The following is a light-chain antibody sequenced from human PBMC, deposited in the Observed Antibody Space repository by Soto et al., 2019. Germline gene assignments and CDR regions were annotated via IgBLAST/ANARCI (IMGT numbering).Light chain of an antibody. Sequence: QSALTQPASVSGSPGQSITISCTGTSSDVGNYDLVSWYQQLPGKAPKFILYEGSKRPSGVSNRFSGSKSGNTASLTISGLQAEDEADYYCCSYAGSSTYGFGTGTKVTGL. V-gene: IGLV2-23*01. CDR1: SSDVGNYDL. J-gene: IGLJ1*01. CDR3: CSYAGSSTYG. CDR2: EGS.